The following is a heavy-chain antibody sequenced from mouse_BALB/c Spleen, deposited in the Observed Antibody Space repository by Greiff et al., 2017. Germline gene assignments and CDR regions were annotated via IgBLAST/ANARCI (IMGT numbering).Heavy chain of an antibody. CDR3: ARGDGNYVWFAY. CDR1: GFTFSSFG. D-gene: IGHD2-1*01. V-gene: IGHV5-17*02. J-gene: IGHJ3*01. CDR2: ISSGSSTI. Sequence: DVHLVESGGGLVQPGGSRKLSCAASGFTFSSFGMHWVRQAPEKGLEWVAYISSGSSTIYYADTVKGRFTISRDNPKNTLFLQMTSLRSEDTAMYYCARGDGNYVWFAYWGQGTLVTVSA.